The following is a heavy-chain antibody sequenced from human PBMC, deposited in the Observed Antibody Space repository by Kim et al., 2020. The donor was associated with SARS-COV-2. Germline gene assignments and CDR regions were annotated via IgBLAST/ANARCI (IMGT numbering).Heavy chain of an antibody. Sequence: SETLSLTCTVSGGSISSGSYYWSWIRQPAGKGLEWIGRIYTSGSTNYNPSLKSRVTISVDTSKNQFSLKLSSVTAADTAVYYCARALTYYSASSGYYSPYCFDPWGQGTLVTVSS. CDR3: ARALTYYSASSGYYSPYCFDP. V-gene: IGHV4-61*02. J-gene: IGHJ5*02. CDR2: IYTSGST. CDR1: GGSISSGSYY. D-gene: IGHD3-22*01.